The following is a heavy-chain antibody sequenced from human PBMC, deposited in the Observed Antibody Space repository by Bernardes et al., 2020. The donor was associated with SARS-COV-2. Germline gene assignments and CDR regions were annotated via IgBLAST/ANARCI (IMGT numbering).Heavy chain of an antibody. V-gene: IGHV3-9*01. J-gene: IGHJ4*02. D-gene: IGHD5-12*01. CDR1: GFTFDDYA. CDR2: ISWNSGSI. Sequence: GGSLRLSCASSGFTFDDYAMHWVRQAPGKGLELVSGISWNSGSIGYADSVKGRFTISRDNAKNSLYLQMNSLRAEDTALYYCAKLEGVATMGFDYWGQGTLVTVSS. CDR3: AKLEGVATMGFDY.